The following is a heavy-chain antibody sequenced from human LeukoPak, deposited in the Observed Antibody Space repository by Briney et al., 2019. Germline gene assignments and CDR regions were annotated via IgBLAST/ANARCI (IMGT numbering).Heavy chain of an antibody. Sequence: SVMLSCKASGYTFINYGISWVRQAPGQGLEWMGGIIPIFGTANYAQKFQGRVTITADESTSTAYMELSSLRSEDTAVYYCARKGLGGYYSNYFDYWGQGTLVTVSS. CDR1: GYTFINYG. D-gene: IGHD3-22*01. V-gene: IGHV1-69*13. J-gene: IGHJ4*02. CDR3: ARKGLGGYYSNYFDY. CDR2: IIPIFGTA.